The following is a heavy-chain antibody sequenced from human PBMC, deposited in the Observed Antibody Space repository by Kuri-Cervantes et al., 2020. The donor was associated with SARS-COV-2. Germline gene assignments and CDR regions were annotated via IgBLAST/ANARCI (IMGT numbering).Heavy chain of an antibody. Sequence: SETLSLTCAVSGGSISSGGYSWSWIRQPPGKGLEWIGHIYHSGSTYFNPSLKSRVTLSADRSKNQFSLNLTSVTAADTAVYYCARVDSSLTIDYWGQGTLVTVSS. D-gene: IGHD6-13*01. J-gene: IGHJ4*02. CDR3: ARVDSSLTIDY. CDR2: IYHSGST. V-gene: IGHV4-30-2*01. CDR1: GGSISSGGYS.